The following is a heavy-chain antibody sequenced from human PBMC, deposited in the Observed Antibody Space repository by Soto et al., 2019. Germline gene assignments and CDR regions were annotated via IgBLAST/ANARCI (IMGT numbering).Heavy chain of an antibody. V-gene: IGHV3-15*07. D-gene: IGHD2-15*01. J-gene: IGHJ4*02. CDR3: TAERLSWGYCVSGANCSGY. CDR2: IKSKTDGGTI. Sequence: DVQLVESGGGLVKPGGSLRLSCAASGFSFTNDWMNWVRQAPGKGLEWVGRIKSKTDGGTIDDAAHGKGRFTLSRDESRNTVFLQLNSLKTEDTAVYYCTAERLSWGYCVSGANCSGYWGQGTLVTVAS. CDR1: GFSFTNDW.